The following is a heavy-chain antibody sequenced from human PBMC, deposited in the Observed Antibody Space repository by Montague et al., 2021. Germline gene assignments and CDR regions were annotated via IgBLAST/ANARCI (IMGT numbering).Heavy chain of an antibody. CDR3: TKSTWYAFDY. CDR1: GFPFSSFW. J-gene: IGHJ4*02. Sequence: SLRLSCAASGFPFSSFWMTWVRQAPGKGLEWVAHIKEDGSERYYVDSVKGRFTISRDNAKNSLYLQMDSLRAEDTAIYYCTKSTWYAFDYWGQGTLVTVSS. CDR2: IKEDGSER. V-gene: IGHV3-7*01. D-gene: IGHD2-8*01.